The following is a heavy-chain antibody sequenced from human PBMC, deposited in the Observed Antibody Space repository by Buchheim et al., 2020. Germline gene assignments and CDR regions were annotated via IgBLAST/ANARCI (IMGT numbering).Heavy chain of an antibody. V-gene: IGHV3-74*01. CDR3: VKDMFGNLDY. CDR1: GFTLSSYW. J-gene: IGHJ4*02. CDR2: MNEDGSTT. Sequence: EVQLVESGGGLVQPGGSLRLSCAASGFTLSSYWMHWVRQVPGKGLVWVSRMNEDGSTTDYADSVKGRFTISRDNAKNTLYLEMNSLRAEDTAAYYCVKDMFGNLDYWGQGTL. D-gene: IGHD3-10*02.